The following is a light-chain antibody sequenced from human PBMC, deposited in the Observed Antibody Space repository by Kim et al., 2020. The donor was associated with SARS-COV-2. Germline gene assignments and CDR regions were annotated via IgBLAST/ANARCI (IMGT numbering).Light chain of an antibody. V-gene: IGKV1-39*01. CDR3: QQSYSIPLT. CDR2: EAS. Sequence: SVGDRVTITCRASQTINNYLNWYQQKPGKAPNLVIYEASSLQSGVPSRFSGSVSGTDFTLTISSLQPEDFATYYCQQSYSIPLTFGGGTKVEIK. J-gene: IGKJ4*01. CDR1: QTINNY.